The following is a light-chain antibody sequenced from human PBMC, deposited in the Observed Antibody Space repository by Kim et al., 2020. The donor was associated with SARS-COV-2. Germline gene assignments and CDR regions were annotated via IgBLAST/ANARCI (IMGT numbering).Light chain of an antibody. V-gene: IGLV3-1*01. CDR1: KLGDKY. Sequence: SYELTQPPSVSVSPGQTASITCSGDKLGDKYACWYQQKPGQSPVLVIYQDSKRPSGIPERFSGSNSGNTATLTISETQAMDEADYYCQAWDSSTSYV. CDR2: QDS. J-gene: IGLJ1*01. CDR3: QAWDSSTSYV.